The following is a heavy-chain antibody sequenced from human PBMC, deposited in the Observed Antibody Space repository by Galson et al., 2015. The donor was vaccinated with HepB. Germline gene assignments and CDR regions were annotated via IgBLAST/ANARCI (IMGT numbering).Heavy chain of an antibody. V-gene: IGHV3-23*01. CDR2: ISGSGGST. CDR3: AKSLDRSSWPPYDY. D-gene: IGHD6-13*01. Sequence: SLRLSCKASGFTFSSYAMSWVRQAPGKGLEWVSAISGSGGSTYYADSVKGRFTISRDNSKNTLYLQMNSLRAEDTAVYYCAKSLDRSSWPPYDYWGQGTLVTVSS. CDR1: GFTFSSYA. J-gene: IGHJ4*02.